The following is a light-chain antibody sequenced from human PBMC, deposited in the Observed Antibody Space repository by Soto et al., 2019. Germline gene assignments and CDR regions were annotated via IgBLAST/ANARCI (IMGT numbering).Light chain of an antibody. CDR3: CSYAGSGTNV. Sequence: QSALTQPASVSGSPGQSITISCIGSSSDVGGYNYVSWYQHHPGRVPKPMIFEVSDRPSGVSNRFSGSKSGNTASLTISGLQAEDEADYYCCSYAGSGTNVFGTGTKVTVL. CDR1: SSDVGGYNY. CDR2: EVS. V-gene: IGLV2-14*01. J-gene: IGLJ1*01.